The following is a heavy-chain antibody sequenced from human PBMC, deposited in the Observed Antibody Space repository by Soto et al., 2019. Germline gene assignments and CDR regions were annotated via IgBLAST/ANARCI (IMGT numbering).Heavy chain of an antibody. D-gene: IGHD4-17*01. V-gene: IGHV3-9*01. CDR3: AKETYGDYGLDY. CDR2: ISWNSGSI. CDR1: GFTFDDYA. Sequence: DVQLVESGGGLVQPGRSLRLSCAASGFTFDDYAMHWVQQAPGKGLEWVSGISWNSGSIGYADSVKGRFTISRDNAKNSLYLQMNSLRAEDTALYYCAKETYGDYGLDYWGQGTLVTVSS. J-gene: IGHJ4*02.